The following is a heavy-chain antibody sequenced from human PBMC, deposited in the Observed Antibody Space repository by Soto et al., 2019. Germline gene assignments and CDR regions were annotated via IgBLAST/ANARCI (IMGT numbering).Heavy chain of an antibody. D-gene: IGHD4-17*01. CDR2: ISYDGSNK. V-gene: IGHV3-30*18. J-gene: IGHJ4*02. CDR1: GFTFSSYG. CDR3: ANGEGTTVTNLFDY. Sequence: QAQLVESGGGVVQPGRSLRLSCAASGFTFSSYGMHWVRQAPGKGLEWVAVISYDGSNKYYADSVKGRFTISRDNSKNTLYLQMNSLRAEDTAVYYCANGEGTTVTNLFDYWGQGTLVTVSS.